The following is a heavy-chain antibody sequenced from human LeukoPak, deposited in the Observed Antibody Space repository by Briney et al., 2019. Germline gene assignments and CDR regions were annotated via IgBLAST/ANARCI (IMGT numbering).Heavy chain of an antibody. J-gene: IGHJ4*02. D-gene: IGHD1-26*01. CDR2: MNPNSGNT. CDR3: ARQGATKTSYYFDY. V-gene: IGHV1-8*01. Sequence: ASVKVSCKASGYTFTSYDINWVRQATGQGLEWMGWMNPNSGNTGYAQKFQGRVTMTRNTSISTAHMELSSLRSEDTAVYYCARQGATKTSYYFDYWGQGTLVTVSS. CDR1: GYTFTSYD.